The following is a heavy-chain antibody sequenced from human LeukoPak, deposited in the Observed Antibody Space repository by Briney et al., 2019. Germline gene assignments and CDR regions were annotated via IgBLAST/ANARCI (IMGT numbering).Heavy chain of an antibody. V-gene: IGHV4-39*01. CDR2: IYYDGTT. D-gene: IGHD2-21*02. J-gene: IGHJ3*01. CDR1: GGSISSGDYY. Sequence: PSETLSLTCTVSGGSISSGDYYWAWLRQPPGKGPDWIGSIYYDGTTFYNPSLKSRVTISVDTSKNEFSLKLSSVTAADTAVYYCSRWRPSAMSAFDFWGQGQWSPSLQ. CDR3: SRWRPSAMSAFDF.